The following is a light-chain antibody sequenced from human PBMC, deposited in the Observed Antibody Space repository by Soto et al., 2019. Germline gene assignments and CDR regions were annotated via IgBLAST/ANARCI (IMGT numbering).Light chain of an antibody. J-gene: IGLJ1*01. CDR3: CLYISASAYV. V-gene: IGLV2-23*01. CDR2: ESH. Sequence: QSALAQPASVSGSPGQLITISCTGTSGFVGSFSLVSWYQQHQGKAPKVMISESHRRPSGVPDRFSGSTSVNSAYLIISGLQADDEADYYLCLYISASAYVFGSATKVTV. CDR1: SGFVGSFSL.